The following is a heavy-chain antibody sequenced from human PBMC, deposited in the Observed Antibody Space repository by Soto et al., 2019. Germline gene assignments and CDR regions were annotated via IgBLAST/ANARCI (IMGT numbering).Heavy chain of an antibody. D-gene: IGHD3-3*02. Sequence: QLQLEESGPGLVKPSETLSLTCTVSGDSISSSNSHWGWTRQPPGKGLEYIGSVYYGGAIFYSGKIYYNPSLKSRVTISVDTSKNEFSLRLSSVTAADTGVYYCVRYDRINMKPYSPEGFHIWGQGTMVTVSS. V-gene: IGHV4-39*01. CDR3: VRYDRINMKPYSPEGFHI. CDR1: GDSISSSNSH. CDR2: IFYSGKI. J-gene: IGHJ3*02.